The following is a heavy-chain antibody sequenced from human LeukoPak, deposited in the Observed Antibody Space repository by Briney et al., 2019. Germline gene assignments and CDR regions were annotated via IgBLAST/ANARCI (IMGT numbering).Heavy chain of an antibody. J-gene: IGHJ4*02. D-gene: IGHD6-19*01. V-gene: IGHV4-59*01. CDR3: ARAEKAVTGTLDY. Sequence: AETLSLTCTVSGDSISNYYWSWIRQSPGKELEWVGYMYNRGSTIYNPSLKSRVTISTDTSKNQFSLRLTSVTAADTAVYYCARAEKAVTGTLDYWGQGTLITVSS. CDR1: GDSISNYY. CDR2: MYNRGST.